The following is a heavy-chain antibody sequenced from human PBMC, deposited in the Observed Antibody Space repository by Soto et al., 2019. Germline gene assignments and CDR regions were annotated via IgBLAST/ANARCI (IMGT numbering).Heavy chain of an antibody. J-gene: IGHJ4*02. CDR3: ARAPQYYDSSGYYYFDY. D-gene: IGHD3-22*01. V-gene: IGHV1-18*04. CDR2: ISAYNGNT. Sequence: GASVKVSCKASGYTFTSYGISWVRQAPGQGLEWMGWISAYNGNTNYAQKLQGRVTMTTDTSTSTAYMELRSLRSDDTAVYYCARAPQYYDSSGYYYFDYWRQGTLVTVSS. CDR1: GYTFTSYG.